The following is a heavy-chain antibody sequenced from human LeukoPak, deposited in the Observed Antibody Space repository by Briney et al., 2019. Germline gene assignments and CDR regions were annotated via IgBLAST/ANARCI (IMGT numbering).Heavy chain of an antibody. D-gene: IGHD3-3*01. CDR1: GFTFSSYS. Sequence: GGSLRLSCAASGFTFSSYSMGWVRQAPGKGLEWVSSISSTSNYINYADSVKGRFTISRDNAKSSLYLQMNSLRVDDTAVYYCARTVFGAYNWFDPWGQGALVTVSS. CDR3: ARTVFGAYNWFDP. J-gene: IGHJ5*02. V-gene: IGHV3-21*01. CDR2: ISSTSNYI.